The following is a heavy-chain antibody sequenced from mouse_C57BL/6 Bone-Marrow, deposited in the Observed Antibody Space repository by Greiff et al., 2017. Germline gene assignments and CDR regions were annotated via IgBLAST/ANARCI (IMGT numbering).Heavy chain of an antibody. V-gene: IGHV5-6*01. CDR3: ARGGVVATNDCDY. J-gene: IGHJ2*01. D-gene: IGHD1-1*01. CDR2: ISSGGSYT. CDR1: GFTFSSYG. Sequence: EVKLMESGGDLVKPGGSLKLSCAASGFTFSSYGLPWVRQTPDKRLEWVATISSGGSYTYYTDSVKGRFTISRDNSKNTLYLQMSSLKSEDTAMYYCARGGVVATNDCDYWGQGTTLTVSS.